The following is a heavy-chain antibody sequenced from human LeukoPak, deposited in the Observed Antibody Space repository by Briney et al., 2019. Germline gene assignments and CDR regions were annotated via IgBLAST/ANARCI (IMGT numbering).Heavy chain of an antibody. J-gene: IGHJ6*04. D-gene: IGHD3-16*01. CDR3: ARAVRFDYYYGMDV. V-gene: IGHV4-31*03. CDR2: IYYSGST. CDR1: GGSISSGGYY. Sequence: SETLSLTCTVSGGSISSGGYYWSWIRQHPGKGLEWIGYIYYSGSTYYNPSLKSRVTISVDTSKNQFSLKLSSVTAVDTAVYYCARAVRFDYYYGMDVWGKGTTVTVSS.